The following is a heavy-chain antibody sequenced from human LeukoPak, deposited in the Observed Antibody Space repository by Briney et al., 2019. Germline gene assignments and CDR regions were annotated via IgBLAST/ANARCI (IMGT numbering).Heavy chain of an antibody. CDR1: GGSISSYY. V-gene: IGHV4-59*08. CDR3: ARHSPYGDYGYYYYGMDV. D-gene: IGHD4-17*01. CDR2: IYYSGST. Sequence: SETLSLTCTVSGGSISSYYWSWIRQPPGKGLEWIGYIYYSGSTNYNPSLKSRVTISVDTSKNQFSLKLSSVTAADTAVCYCARHSPYGDYGYYYYGMDVWGQGTTVTVSS. J-gene: IGHJ6*02.